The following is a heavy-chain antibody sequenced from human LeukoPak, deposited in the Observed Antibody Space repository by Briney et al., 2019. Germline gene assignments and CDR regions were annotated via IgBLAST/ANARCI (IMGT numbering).Heavy chain of an antibody. J-gene: IGHJ5*02. V-gene: IGHV4-34*01. D-gene: IGHD3-3*01. Sequence: SETVSLTCAVYGWSFSGYYWSWIRQPPGKGLEWMGEINHSVCTNYNPSLNSRVTISLDTSKNQFSLRLSSAPAADTADDYFARGGFFVVVIKRFYHWGQGTLVTVSS. CDR3: ARGGFFVVVIKRFYH. CDR1: GWSFSGYY. CDR2: INHSVCT.